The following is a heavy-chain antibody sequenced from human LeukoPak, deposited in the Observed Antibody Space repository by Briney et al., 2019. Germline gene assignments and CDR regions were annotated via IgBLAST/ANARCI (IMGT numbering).Heavy chain of an antibody. CDR3: ARSNYYGSGSYMDY. D-gene: IGHD3-10*01. V-gene: IGHV3-9*03. CDR2: VSWNSGTI. CDR1: GFTFDDYA. Sequence: GGSLRLSCAASGFTFDDYAMHWVRQAPGKGLECVSGVSWNSGTIGYADSVKGRFTISRDTAKNSLYLQMNSLRAEDMALYYCARSNYYGSGSYMDYWGQGTLVTVSS. J-gene: IGHJ4*02.